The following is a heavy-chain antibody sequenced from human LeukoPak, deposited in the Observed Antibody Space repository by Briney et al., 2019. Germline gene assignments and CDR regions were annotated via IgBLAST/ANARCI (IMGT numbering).Heavy chain of an antibody. D-gene: IGHD6-13*01. CDR1: GYSFTNYW. Sequence: GESLKISCKGSGYSFTNYWIGWVRQMPGKGLEWMGIISPDGSDTRYSPSFQGQVTISADKSITTGYLQWSSLRASDTAMYYCARLTSSWSFDYWGQGTLVTVSS. CDR2: ISPDGSDT. V-gene: IGHV5-51*01. CDR3: ARLTSSWSFDY. J-gene: IGHJ4*02.